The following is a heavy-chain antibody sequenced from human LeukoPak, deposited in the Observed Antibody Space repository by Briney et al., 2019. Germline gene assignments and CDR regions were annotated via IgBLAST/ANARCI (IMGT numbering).Heavy chain of an antibody. D-gene: IGHD6-13*01. V-gene: IGHV3-48*01. Sequence: TGGSLRLSCAASGFTFSSYSMNWVRQAPGKGLDWVSYISSSSSTIYYADSVRGRFTISRDNAQNSLFLQMNSLRAEDTAVYYCARDSSPDYWGQGTLVTVSS. CDR2: ISSSSSTI. CDR3: ARDSSPDY. J-gene: IGHJ4*02. CDR1: GFTFSSYS.